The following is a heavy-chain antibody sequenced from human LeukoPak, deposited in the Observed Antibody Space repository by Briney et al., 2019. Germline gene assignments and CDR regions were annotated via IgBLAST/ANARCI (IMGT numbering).Heavy chain of an antibody. J-gene: IGHJ1*01. D-gene: IGHD3-22*01. CDR3: ARRRYYDGSGYLE. CDR2: IYYSGRT. V-gene: IGHV4-39*01. CDR1: GDSVSRSDSY. Sequence: SETLSLTCSVSGDSVSRSDSYWDWIRQPPGKGLEWIGTIYYSGRTYYSPSLKSRVTMSVGRSNKQFSLNLRSVTAADTAVYYCARRRYYDGSGYLEWGQGTLLSVSS.